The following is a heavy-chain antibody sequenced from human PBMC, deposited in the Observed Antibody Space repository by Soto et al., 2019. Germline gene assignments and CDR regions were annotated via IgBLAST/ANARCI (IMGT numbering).Heavy chain of an antibody. CDR3: ARGPIRDSSGENYYDMDV. J-gene: IGHJ6*02. D-gene: IGHD3-22*01. Sequence: SVKVSCKASGGTFSSYAISWVRQAPGQGLEWMGGIIPIFGTANYAQKFQGRVTITADESTSTAYMELSSLRSEDTAVYYCARGPIRDSSGENYYDMDVWGQGTTVTVYS. V-gene: IGHV1-69*13. CDR1: GGTFSSYA. CDR2: IIPIFGTA.